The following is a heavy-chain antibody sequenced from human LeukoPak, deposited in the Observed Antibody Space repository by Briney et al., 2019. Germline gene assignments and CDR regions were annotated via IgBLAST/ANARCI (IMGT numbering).Heavy chain of an antibody. J-gene: IGHJ4*02. V-gene: IGHV3-23*01. CDR3: ARGVAAAGTTLDY. CDR1: GFIFSNYA. Sequence: PGGSLRLSCAASGFIFSNYAMSWIRQAPGKGLEWVSLIRDSGGSTYYADSVKGRFTISRDNSKNTLYLQMNSLRDEDTAVYYCARGVAAAGTTLDYWGQGTLVTVSS. CDR2: IRDSGGST. D-gene: IGHD6-13*01.